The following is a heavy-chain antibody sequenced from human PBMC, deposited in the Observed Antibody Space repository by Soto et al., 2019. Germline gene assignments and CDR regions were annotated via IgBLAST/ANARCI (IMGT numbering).Heavy chain of an antibody. CDR3: ARDTTHYFDF. CDR2: ITPYNGNT. CDR1: NYVFITYG. D-gene: IGHD2-2*01. V-gene: IGHV1-18*01. Sequence: QIRLVQSGDEVKKPGASVKVSCTTSNYVFITYGITWVRQAPGQGLEWVGWITPYNGNTNYGQNFQGRVTMTADTSTRTAYMELRSLTPDDTAVYYCARDTTHYFDFWGQGTRVTVSS. J-gene: IGHJ4*02.